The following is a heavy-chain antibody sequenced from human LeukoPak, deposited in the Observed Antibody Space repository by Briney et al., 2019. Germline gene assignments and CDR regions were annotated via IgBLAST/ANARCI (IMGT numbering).Heavy chain of an antibody. CDR2: IRYDGSNK. V-gene: IGHV3-30*02. D-gene: IGHD1-26*01. CDR1: GFTFSSYG. CDR3: AIDDRSPKPYYYYYYMDV. J-gene: IGHJ6*03. Sequence: GGSLRLSCAASGFTFSSYGVHWVRQAPGKGLEWVAFIRYDGSNKYYADSVKGRFTISRDNSKNTLYLQMNSLRAEDTAVYYCAIDDRSPKPYYYYYYMDVWGKGTTVTVSS.